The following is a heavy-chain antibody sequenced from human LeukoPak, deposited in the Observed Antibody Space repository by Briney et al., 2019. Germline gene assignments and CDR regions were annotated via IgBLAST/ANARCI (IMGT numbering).Heavy chain of an antibody. CDR3: ARGSKQKAAAGDY. CDR1: GASITSDY. Sequence: SETLSLTCSVSGASITSDYWSWIRQPPGKGLEWIGYVHHSGTTKYNPSLNSRVTISMDTSKNQFSLKLSSVTAADTAVYYCARGSKQKAAAGDYWGQGTLVTVSS. CDR2: VHHSGTT. J-gene: IGHJ4*02. V-gene: IGHV4-59*12. D-gene: IGHD6-13*01.